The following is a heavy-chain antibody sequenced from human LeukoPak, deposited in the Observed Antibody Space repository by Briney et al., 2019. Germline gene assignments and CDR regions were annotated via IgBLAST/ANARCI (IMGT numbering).Heavy chain of an antibody. V-gene: IGHV1-2*04. CDR3: ARGAPLSGWYLCYFDY. CDR1: GYTFTGYY. Sequence: ASVKVSCKASGYTFTGYYMHWVRQAPGQGLEWMGWINPNSGGTNYAQKFQGWVTMTRDTSISTAYMELSRLRSDDTAVYYCARGAPLSGWYLCYFDYWGQGTLVTVSS. J-gene: IGHJ4*02. CDR2: INPNSGGT. D-gene: IGHD6-19*01.